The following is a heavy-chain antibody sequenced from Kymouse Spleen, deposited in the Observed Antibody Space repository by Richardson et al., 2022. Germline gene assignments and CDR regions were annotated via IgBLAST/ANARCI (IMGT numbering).Heavy chain of an antibody. CDR1: GGSISSGGYY. J-gene: IGHJ5*02. Sequence: QVQLQESGPGLVKPSQTLSLTCTVSGGSISSGGYYWSWIRQHPGKGLEWIGYIYYSGSTYYNPSLKSRVTISVDTSKNQFSLKLSSVTAADTAVYYCARGTMVRGVPYWFDPWGQGTLVTVSS. CDR2: IYYSGST. V-gene: IGHV4-31*03. CDR3: ARGTMVRGVPYWFDP. D-gene: IGHD3-10*01.